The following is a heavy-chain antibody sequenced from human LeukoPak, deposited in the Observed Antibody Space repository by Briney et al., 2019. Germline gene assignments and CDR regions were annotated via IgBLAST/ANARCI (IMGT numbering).Heavy chain of an antibody. V-gene: IGHV3-48*01. Sequence: GGSLTLSCAASGFIFDSYSMYWVRQAPGKGLEWVSYISSGGSTINYADSVKGRFAISRDNAKNSLYLQMNSLRAEDTAVYYCARDIAPSAIPDAFDFWGQGTMVTVSS. D-gene: IGHD2-2*02. CDR1: GFIFDSYS. J-gene: IGHJ3*01. CDR2: ISSGGSTI. CDR3: ARDIAPSAIPDAFDF.